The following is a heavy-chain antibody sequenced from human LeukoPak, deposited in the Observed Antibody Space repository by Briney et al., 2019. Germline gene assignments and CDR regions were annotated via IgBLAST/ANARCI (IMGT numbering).Heavy chain of an antibody. Sequence: SETLSLTCAVSGYSISSSYDWGWIRQPPGKGLEWIGSIYHSGSTYYNPSLKSRVTISVDTSKNQFSLKLSSVTAADTAVYYCAREGRQVTQLYGSYIFDYWGQGTLVTVSS. CDR2: IYHSGST. CDR3: AREGRQVTQLYGSYIFDY. D-gene: IGHD4-11*01. J-gene: IGHJ4*02. V-gene: IGHV4-38-2*01. CDR1: GYSISSSYD.